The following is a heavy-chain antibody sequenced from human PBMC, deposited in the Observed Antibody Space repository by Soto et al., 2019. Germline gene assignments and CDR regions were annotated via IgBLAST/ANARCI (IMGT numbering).Heavy chain of an antibody. CDR1: GGCISSGGYY. CDR3: ARGYCTNGVCPNWFDP. J-gene: IGHJ5*02. V-gene: IGHV4-31*02. D-gene: IGHD2-8*01. Sequence: SQTLSLPXTVSGGCISSGGYYWSWIRQHPGKGLEWIGYIYYSGSTYYNPSLKSRVTISVDTSKNQFSLKLSSVTAADTAVYYCARGYCTNGVCPNWFDPWGQGTQVTVSS. CDR2: IYYSGST.